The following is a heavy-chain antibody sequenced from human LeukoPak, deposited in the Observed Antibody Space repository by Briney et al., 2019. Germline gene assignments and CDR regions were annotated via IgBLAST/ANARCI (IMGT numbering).Heavy chain of an antibody. V-gene: IGHV1-69*13. D-gene: IGHD5-24*01. CDR2: IIPIFGTA. CDR3: AEEGDGYSFDY. CDR1: GGTFSSYA. J-gene: IGHJ4*02. Sequence: TVKVSCKASGGTFSSYAISWVRQAPGQGLEWMGGIIPIFGTANYAQKFQGRVTITADESTSTAYMKLSSLRSEDTAVYYCAEEGDGYSFDYWGQGTLVTVSS.